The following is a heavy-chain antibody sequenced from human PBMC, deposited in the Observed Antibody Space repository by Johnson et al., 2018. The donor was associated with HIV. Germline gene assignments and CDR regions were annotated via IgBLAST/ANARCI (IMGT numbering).Heavy chain of an antibody. Sequence: QVQLVESGGGLVQPGRSLRLSCAASGFTFSSYGMHWVRQAPGKGLAWVAVIWYDGSNKYYADSVKGRFNISRDNSKNKLYLQMNSLRAEDTAVYYCTTVTGRHYGSGGGDAFDMWGQGTMVTVSS. CDR1: GFTFSSYG. D-gene: IGHD3-10*01. CDR3: TTVTGRHYGSGGGDAFDM. J-gene: IGHJ3*02. CDR2: IWYDGSNK. V-gene: IGHV3-30*19.